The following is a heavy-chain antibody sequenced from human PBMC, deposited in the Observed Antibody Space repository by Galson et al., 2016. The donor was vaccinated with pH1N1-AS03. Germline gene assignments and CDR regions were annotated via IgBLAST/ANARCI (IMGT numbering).Heavy chain of an antibody. CDR2: IDPSGGGT. Sequence: SVKVSCKASGYTFTRYYVHWVRQAPGEGLEWMGVIDPSGGGTTYAQKFQDRVTMTRDTSTSSAQMELSSLRFDDPAVYYCLAYGSGTQAYFDYWGQGTPGAVSS. V-gene: IGHV1-46*01. J-gene: IGHJ4*02. CDR1: GYTFTRYY. CDR3: LAYGSGTQAYFDY. D-gene: IGHD3-10*01.